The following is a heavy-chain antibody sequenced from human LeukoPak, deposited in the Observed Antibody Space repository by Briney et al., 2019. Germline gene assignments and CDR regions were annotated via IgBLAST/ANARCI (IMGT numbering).Heavy chain of an antibody. CDR3: ADPGVGN. D-gene: IGHD2-8*01. CDR1: GFTFSNYW. V-gene: IGHV3-7*01. CDR2: IKQNGSEK. J-gene: IGHJ4*02. Sequence: GGSLRLSCEASGFTFSNYWMSWVRQAPGKGLEWVANIKQNGSEKSYVDSAKGRFTISRDNAKNSLYLEMNSLRAEDTAVYYCADPGVGNWGQGTLVTVSS.